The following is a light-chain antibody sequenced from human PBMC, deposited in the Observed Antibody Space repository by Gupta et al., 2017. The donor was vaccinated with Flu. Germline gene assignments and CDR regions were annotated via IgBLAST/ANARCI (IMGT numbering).Light chain of an antibody. CDR1: QSVSSY. V-gene: IGKV3-11*01. Sequence: EIVLPQSPATLSLSPGERATLSCRATQSVSSYLAWYQQKPGQAPRLLIYDASNRATGIPAGFSGRGSGTDFTLTSSSLEPEDFAVYYCQQRSNWPPTFGQGTKVEIK. CDR2: DAS. J-gene: IGKJ1*01. CDR3: QQRSNWPPT.